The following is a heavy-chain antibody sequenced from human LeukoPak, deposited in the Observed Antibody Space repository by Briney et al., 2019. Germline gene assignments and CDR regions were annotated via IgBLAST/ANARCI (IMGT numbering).Heavy chain of an antibody. CDR3: TRVDQIITIFGVVQNYFDY. J-gene: IGHJ4*02. CDR2: IRSKAYGGTT. CDR1: GFTFGDYA. D-gene: IGHD3-3*01. V-gene: IGHV3-49*03. Sequence: GGSLRLSCTASGFTFGDYAMSWFRQAPGKGLEWVGFIRSKAYGGTTEYAASVKGRFTISRDDSKSIAYLQMNSLKTEDTAVYYCTRVDQIITIFGVVQNYFDYWGQGTLVTVSS.